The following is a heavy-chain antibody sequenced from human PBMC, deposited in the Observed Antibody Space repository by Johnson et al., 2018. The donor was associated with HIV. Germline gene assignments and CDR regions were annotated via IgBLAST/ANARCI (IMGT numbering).Heavy chain of an antibody. CDR1: GFTFSDYY. Sequence: QEQLVESGGGLVKPGGSLRLSCAASGFTFSDYYMSWIRQAPGKGLEWVSYISSSGSTIYYADSVKGRFTISRDNSKNTLYLQMNSLRAEDTAVYYCAFIEYSSLDAFDIWGQGTMVTVSS. CDR2: ISSSGSTI. D-gene: IGHD6-6*01. V-gene: IGHV3-11*04. CDR3: AFIEYSSLDAFDI. J-gene: IGHJ3*02.